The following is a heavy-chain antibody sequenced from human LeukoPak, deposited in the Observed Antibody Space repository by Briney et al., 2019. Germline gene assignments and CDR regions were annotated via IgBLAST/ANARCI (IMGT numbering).Heavy chain of an antibody. Sequence: GGSLRLSCAASGFTFSSYGMHWVRQAPGKGLEWVALIWCDGSNKYYADSVKGRFTISRDNYKNTLYLQMNSLRAEDTAVYYCARDQGCTSTNCYSLFFHYWGQGTLVTVSS. CDR1: GFTFSSYG. CDR3: ARDQGCTSTNCYSLFFHY. V-gene: IGHV3-30*02. CDR2: IWCDGSNK. J-gene: IGHJ4*02. D-gene: IGHD2-2*01.